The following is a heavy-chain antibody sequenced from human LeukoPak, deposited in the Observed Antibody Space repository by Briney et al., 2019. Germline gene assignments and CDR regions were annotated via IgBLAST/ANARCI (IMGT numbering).Heavy chain of an antibody. CDR1: GFTFSSYA. V-gene: IGHV3-23*01. Sequence: GGSLRLSCAASGFTFSSYAMNWVRQAPGKGLEWVSAISGGGDSTYYADSVKGRFTISRDNSKNTLYLQMNSLRAEDMAVYYCAGPIFGVVMNPFDYWGQGTLVTVSS. CDR2: ISGGGDST. J-gene: IGHJ4*02. CDR3: AGPIFGVVMNPFDY. D-gene: IGHD3-3*01.